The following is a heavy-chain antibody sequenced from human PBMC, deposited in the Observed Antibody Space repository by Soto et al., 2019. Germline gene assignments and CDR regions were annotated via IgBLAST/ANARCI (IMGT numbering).Heavy chain of an antibody. J-gene: IGHJ6*03. CDR3: ARGRFSTVTYYYYYMDV. Sequence: SETLSLTCAVYGGSFSGYYWSWIRQPPGKGLEWIGEINHSGSTNYNPSLKSRVTISVDTSKNQFSLKLSSVTAADTAVYYCARGRFSTVTYYYYYMDVWGKGTTVTVSS. CDR1: GGSFSGYY. CDR2: INHSGST. V-gene: IGHV4-34*01. D-gene: IGHD4-4*01.